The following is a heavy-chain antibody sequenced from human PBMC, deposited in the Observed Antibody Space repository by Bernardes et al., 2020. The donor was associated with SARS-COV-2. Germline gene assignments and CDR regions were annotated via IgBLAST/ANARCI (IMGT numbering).Heavy chain of an antibody. CDR3: ARIYSTSSFDFDY. Sequence: GYLRLSCSASGFTFSTFWMTWVRQAPGKGLEWVANLNQDGSETFYVDSVKGRFTISRDNTKNSLFMEMNTLRAEDTAVYYCARIYSTSSFDFDYWGQGTLVTVSS. CDR2: LNQDGSET. J-gene: IGHJ4*02. V-gene: IGHV3-7*01. CDR1: GFTFSTFW. D-gene: IGHD6-6*01.